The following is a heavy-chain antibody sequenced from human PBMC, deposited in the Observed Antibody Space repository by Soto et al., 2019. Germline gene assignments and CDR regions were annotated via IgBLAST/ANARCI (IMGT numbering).Heavy chain of an antibody. CDR1: GGSISTQS. J-gene: IGHJ6*02. CDR3: ARYSSNWFQTEGMDV. V-gene: IGHV4-4*07. D-gene: IGHD6-13*01. Sequence: SETLSLTCTVSGGSISTQSWRWIRQPSGKGLEWIGRIDTSGNTNYNPSLKSRVTMSVDTSKKQFSLKLTSVTAADTAVYYCARYSSNWFQTEGMDVWGQGTTVTVSS. CDR2: IDTSGNT.